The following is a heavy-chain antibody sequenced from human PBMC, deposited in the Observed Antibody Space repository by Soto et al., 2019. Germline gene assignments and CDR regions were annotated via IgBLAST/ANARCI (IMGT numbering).Heavy chain of an antibody. CDR1: GGTFSSYT. Sequence: SVKVSGKASGGTFSSYTISWVRQAPGQGLEWIGRIIPILGIANYAQKFQGRVTITADKSTSTAYMELSRLKFDDTAVYYCARDWGHYYGSGSFPSPHPFDPWGQGTLVTVSS. V-gene: IGHV1-69*04. CDR2: IIPILGIA. J-gene: IGHJ5*02. CDR3: ARDWGHYYGSGSFPSPHPFDP. D-gene: IGHD3-10*01.